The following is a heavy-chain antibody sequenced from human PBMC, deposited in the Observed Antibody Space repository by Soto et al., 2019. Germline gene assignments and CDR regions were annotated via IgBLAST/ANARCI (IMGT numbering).Heavy chain of an antibody. J-gene: IGHJ4*02. D-gene: IGHD3-16*02. CDR1: GYMFASYG. Sequence: QVQLVQSGGEVKKPGASVKASCKASGYMFASYGITWVRQAPGQGLEWMGWISAYKGDTKYSRKFQGRVTMTTDTSTNTAYMELRSLRSDDTAVYYCATHPKRLGELSLFRAYWGQGTLVTVSS. CDR2: ISAYKGDT. CDR3: ATHPKRLGELSLFRAY. V-gene: IGHV1-18*01.